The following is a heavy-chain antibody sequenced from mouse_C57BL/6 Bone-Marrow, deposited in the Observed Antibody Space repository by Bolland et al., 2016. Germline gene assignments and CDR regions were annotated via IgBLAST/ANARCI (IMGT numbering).Heavy chain of an antibody. CDR3: ARGDLLWPHYYAMDY. J-gene: IGHJ4*01. V-gene: IGHV1-55*01. D-gene: IGHD2-1*01. Sequence: NYNEKFKSKATLTVDTSSSTAYMQLSSLTSEDSAVYYCARGDLLWPHYYAMDYWGQGTS.